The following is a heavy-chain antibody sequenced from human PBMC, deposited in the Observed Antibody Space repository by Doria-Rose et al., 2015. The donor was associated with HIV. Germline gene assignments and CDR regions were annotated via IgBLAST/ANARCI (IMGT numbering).Heavy chain of an antibody. CDR3: ARIKSSRWYHKYDFDF. CDR2: ISSDDER. V-gene: IGHV2-26*01. Sequence: QITLKESGPVLVKPTETLTLTCTVSVVSLSSPGMGVSWIRQPPGKALEWLANISSDDERSYKTSLKSRLTISRGTSKSQVLLTMTDMDPVDTATYYCARIKSSRWYHKYDFDFWGQGTLVIVSA. J-gene: IGHJ4*02. CDR1: VVSLSSPGMG. D-gene: IGHD6-13*01.